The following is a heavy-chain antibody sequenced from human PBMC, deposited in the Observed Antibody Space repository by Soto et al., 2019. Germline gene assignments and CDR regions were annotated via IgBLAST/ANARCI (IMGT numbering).Heavy chain of an antibody. D-gene: IGHD3-3*01. V-gene: IGHV1-69*13. CDR2: IIPIFGTA. CDR1: GGTFSSYA. J-gene: IGHJ5*02. CDR3: ARAHYDFWSGSLLGWFDP. Sequence: GASVKVSCKASGGTFSSYAISWVRQAPGQGLEWMGGIIPIFGTANYAQKLQGRVTITADESTSTAYMELSSLRSEDTAVYYCARAHYDFWSGSLLGWFDPWGQGTLVTVSS.